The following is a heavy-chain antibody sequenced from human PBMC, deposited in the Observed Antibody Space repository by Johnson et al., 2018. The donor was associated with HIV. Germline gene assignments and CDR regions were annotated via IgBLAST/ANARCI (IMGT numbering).Heavy chain of an antibody. D-gene: IGHD4-23*01. Sequence: VQLVESGGGVVQPGRSLRLSCAGSGFTFSSYAMYWVRQAPGKGLEWVSSISWDSGTIGYADSVKGRFTISRDNAKISLYLQMDSLRAEDTAVYYCAKDMSRVVTPWAVSCDIWGQGT. CDR3: AKDMSRVVTPWAVSCDI. CDR1: GFTFSSYA. V-gene: IGHV3-9*01. CDR2: ISWDSGTI. J-gene: IGHJ3*02.